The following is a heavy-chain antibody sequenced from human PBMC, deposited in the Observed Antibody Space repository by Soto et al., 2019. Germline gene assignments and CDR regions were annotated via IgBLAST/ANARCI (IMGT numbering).Heavy chain of an antibody. J-gene: IGHJ4*02. V-gene: IGHV2-5*01. CDR1: GFSLSTNEVG. D-gene: IGHD5-12*01. CDR2: IYWNDDA. CDR3: VHDGKLGYTGYDRFDY. Sequence: SGPTLVNPTQTLTLTCTFSGFSLSTNEVGVGWIRQPPGKALEWLALIYWNDDARYSPSLKNRLTITKDTSKNQVVLTMTNMDPVDTATYYCVHDGKLGYTGYDRFDYWGQGTLVTVSS.